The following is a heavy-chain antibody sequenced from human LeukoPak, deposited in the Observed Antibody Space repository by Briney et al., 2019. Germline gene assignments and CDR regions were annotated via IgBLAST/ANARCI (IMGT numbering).Heavy chain of an antibody. CDR1: GYTFTSYD. Sequence: ASVKVSCKASGYTFTSYDINWVRQATGQGLEWMGWMNPNDGSTGYAQKFQGRVTMTRNTSISTAYMELSSLRSEDTAVYYCARAQKRSYYYDSSGFNPAYWGQGTLVTVSS. J-gene: IGHJ4*02. D-gene: IGHD3-22*01. CDR3: ARAQKRSYYYDSSGFNPAY. V-gene: IGHV1-8*01. CDR2: MNPNDGST.